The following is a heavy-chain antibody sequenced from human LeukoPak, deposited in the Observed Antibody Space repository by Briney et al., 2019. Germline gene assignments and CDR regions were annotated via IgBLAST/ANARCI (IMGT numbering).Heavy chain of an antibody. CDR3: AREMGYYDSSGSSSWFDP. V-gene: IGHV3-30*02. CDR1: GFTFSSYG. Sequence: GGSLRLSCAASGFTFSSYGMHWVRQAPGKGLEWVAFIRYDGSNKYYADSVKGRFTISRDNSKNTLYLQMNSLRAEDTAVYYCAREMGYYDSSGSSSWFDPWGQGTLVTVSS. D-gene: IGHD3-22*01. J-gene: IGHJ5*02. CDR2: IRYDGSNK.